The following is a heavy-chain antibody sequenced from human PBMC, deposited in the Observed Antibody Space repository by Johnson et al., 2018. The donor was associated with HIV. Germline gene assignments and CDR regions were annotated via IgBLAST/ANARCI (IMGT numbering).Heavy chain of an antibody. CDR3: AKGIARRTNDAFDI. V-gene: IGHV3-11*04. D-gene: IGHD2/OR15-2a*01. CDR2: ISSSGSTK. Sequence: QVQLVESGGGLVKPGGSLRLSCAASGFTFSDYYMSWIRQAPGKGLEWVSYISSSGSTKYYVDSVKGRFTISRDNAKNSLSLQMNSLRAGDTAVYYCAKGIARRTNDAFDIWGQGTMVTVSS. J-gene: IGHJ3*02. CDR1: GFTFSDYY.